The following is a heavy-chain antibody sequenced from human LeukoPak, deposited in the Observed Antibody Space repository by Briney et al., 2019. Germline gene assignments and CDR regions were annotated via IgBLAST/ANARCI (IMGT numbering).Heavy chain of an antibody. CDR1: GYTFTSYG. CDR3: ARDLGYSGYDSVIDY. D-gene: IGHD5-12*01. V-gene: IGHV1-18*04. Sequence: ASVKVSCKASGYTFTSYGISWVRQAPGQGLKWMGWISAYNGNTNYAQKLQGRVTMTTDTSTSTAYMELRSLRSDDTAVYYCARDLGYSGYDSVIDYWGQGTLVTVSS. J-gene: IGHJ4*02. CDR2: ISAYNGNT.